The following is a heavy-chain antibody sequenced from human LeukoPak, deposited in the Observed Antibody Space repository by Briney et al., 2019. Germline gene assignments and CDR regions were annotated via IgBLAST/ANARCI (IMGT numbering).Heavy chain of an antibody. CDR1: GGSISSYY. D-gene: IGHD5-12*01. Sequence: SETLSLTCTVSGGSISSYYWSWIRQPPGKGLEWIGYIYYSGSTNYNPSLKSRVTISVDTSKNQFSLKLSSVTAADTAVYYCARESGSRLGAFDIWGQGTMVTVSS. J-gene: IGHJ3*02. V-gene: IGHV4-59*01. CDR2: IYYSGST. CDR3: ARESGSRLGAFDI.